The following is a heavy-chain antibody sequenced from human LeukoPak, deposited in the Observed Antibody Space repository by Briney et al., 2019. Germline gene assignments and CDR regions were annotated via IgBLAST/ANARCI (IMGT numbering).Heavy chain of an antibody. CDR2: INSDGSST. CDR3: AKDRDKYDFWSGYPLDGFDI. CDR1: GFTFSLFS. Sequence: GGSLRLSCAASGFTFSLFSMNWVRQAPGKGLVWVSRINSDGSSTSYADSVKGRFTISRDNAKNTLYVQMNSLRAEDTAVYYCAKDRDKYDFWSGYPLDGFDIWGQGTMVTVSS. D-gene: IGHD3-3*01. J-gene: IGHJ3*02. V-gene: IGHV3-74*01.